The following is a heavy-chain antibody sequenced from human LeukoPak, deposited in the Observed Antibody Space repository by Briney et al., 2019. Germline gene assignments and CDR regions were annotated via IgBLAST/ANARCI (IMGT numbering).Heavy chain of an antibody. V-gene: IGHV3-23*01. CDR2: ISGSGSIS. CDR3: ARAGDYDFWSGYFDYAFDI. CDR1: GFTFTNYA. Sequence: GGSLRLSCTASGFTFTNYAMNWVRQAPGKGLEWVSTISGSGSISYYADSVKGRFTIARDDSKNSLYLQMNSLRAEDTAVYYCARAGDYDFWSGYFDYAFDIWGQGTMVTVSS. D-gene: IGHD3-3*01. J-gene: IGHJ3*02.